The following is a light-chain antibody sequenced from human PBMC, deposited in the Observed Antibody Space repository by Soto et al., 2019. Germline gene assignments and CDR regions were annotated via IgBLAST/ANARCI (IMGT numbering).Light chain of an antibody. Sequence: EIVLTQSPATLSLSPGERATLSCRASQRVSSYLAWYQQKPGQAPRLLIYDASNRATGIPARFSGSGSGTDFTLTIISLEPEDFAVYYFQQRSNWPPITFGQGTRLEIK. CDR3: QQRSNWPPIT. J-gene: IGKJ5*01. CDR1: QRVSSY. CDR2: DAS. V-gene: IGKV3-11*01.